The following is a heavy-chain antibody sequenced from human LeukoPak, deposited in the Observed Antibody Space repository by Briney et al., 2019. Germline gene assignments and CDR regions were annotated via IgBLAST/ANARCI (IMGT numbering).Heavy chain of an antibody. CDR2: ISWNSGSI. CDR1: GFTFDDYA. V-gene: IGHV3-9*01. CDR3: ARDKSWFDP. J-gene: IGHJ5*02. Sequence: PGGSLRLSCAASGFTFDDYAMHWVRQAPGKGLEWVSGISWNSGSIGYADSVKGRFTISRDNAKNSLYLQMNSLRAEDTAVYYCARDKSWFDPWGQGTLVTVSS.